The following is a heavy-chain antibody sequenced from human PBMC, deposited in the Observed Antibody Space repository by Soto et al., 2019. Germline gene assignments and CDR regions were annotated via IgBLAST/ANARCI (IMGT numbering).Heavy chain of an antibody. CDR1: GFTFSSYG. V-gene: IGHV3-30*18. CDR2: ISYDGSNK. Sequence: QPGGSLRLSCAASGFTFSSYGMHWVRQAPGKGLEWVAVISYDGSNKYYADSVKGRFTISRDNSKNTLYLQMNSLRAEDTAVYYCAKEEPFWSGYWYYYCGMDVWGQGTTVTVSS. CDR3: AKEEPFWSGYWYYYCGMDV. D-gene: IGHD3-3*01. J-gene: IGHJ6*02.